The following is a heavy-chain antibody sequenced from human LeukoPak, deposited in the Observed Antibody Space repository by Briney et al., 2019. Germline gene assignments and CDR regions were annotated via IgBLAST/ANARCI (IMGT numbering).Heavy chain of an antibody. J-gene: IGHJ4*02. CDR3: AKSPYYDASGYNREYYFDC. D-gene: IGHD3-22*01. V-gene: IGHV3-23*01. CDR1: EFTFSSYS. CDR2: INGGGGST. Sequence: GGSLRLSCASSEFTFSSYSMSWVRQAPGKGLEWVSSINGGGGSTYFADSVKDRFTISRDNSRNTLYLQLNSLRAEDTAVYYCAKSPYYDASGYNREYYFDCWGQGTLVTVSS.